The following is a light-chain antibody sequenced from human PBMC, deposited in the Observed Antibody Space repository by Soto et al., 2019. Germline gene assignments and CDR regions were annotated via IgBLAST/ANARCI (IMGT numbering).Light chain of an antibody. CDR3: QQCSTSPLT. J-gene: IGKJ4*01. CDR1: QSVPKNY. Sequence: EIVLTQSPGTLSLSPGERATLSCRASQSVPKNYLAWYQQKPGQAPRLLIHHASSRATGIPDRFSGSGSGTDFTLTISRLEPEDFAVYYCQQCSTSPLTFGGGTKVEIK. CDR2: HAS. V-gene: IGKV3-20*01.